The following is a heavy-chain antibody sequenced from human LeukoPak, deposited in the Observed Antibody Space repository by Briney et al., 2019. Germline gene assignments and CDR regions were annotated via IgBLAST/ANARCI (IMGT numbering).Heavy chain of an antibody. J-gene: IGHJ4*02. Sequence: PGGSLRLSCAASGFTFSSYAMSWVRQAPGKGLEWVSATSGTGVNTYYADSVKGRFTISRDNSKNTLYLQINSLRAEDTAVYYCAKDRAVVATIPLDYWGQGTLVTVSS. V-gene: IGHV3-23*01. CDR3: AKDRAVVATIPLDY. CDR1: GFTFSSYA. CDR2: TSGTGVNT. D-gene: IGHD5-12*01.